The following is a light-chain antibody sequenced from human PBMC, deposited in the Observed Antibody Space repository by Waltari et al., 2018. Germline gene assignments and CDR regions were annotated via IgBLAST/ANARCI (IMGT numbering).Light chain of an antibody. V-gene: IGLV8-61*01. CDR1: SGSVSTNYY. Sequence: QTVVTQEPSFSVSPGGTVTLTCGLSSGSVSTNYYPSWYQQTPGQAPRTLIYSTNHRSSGVPDRFSGSILGNKAALTITGAQADDESDYYCVLYMGSGISQFGGGTKLTVL. CDR2: STN. CDR3: VLYMGSGISQ. J-gene: IGLJ2*01.